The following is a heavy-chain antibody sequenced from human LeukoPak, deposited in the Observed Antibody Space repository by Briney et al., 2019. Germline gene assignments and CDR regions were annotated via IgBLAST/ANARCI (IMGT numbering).Heavy chain of an antibody. Sequence: SETLSLTCTVSGGSISRYYWSWIRQPPGKGLEWIGYIYYSGSTNYNPSLKSRVTISVDTSKNQFSLKLSSVTAADTAVYYCASSIVGAPPLFDYWGQGTLVTVSP. CDR1: GGSISRYY. J-gene: IGHJ4*02. CDR2: IYYSGST. D-gene: IGHD1-26*01. V-gene: IGHV4-59*01. CDR3: ASSIVGAPPLFDY.